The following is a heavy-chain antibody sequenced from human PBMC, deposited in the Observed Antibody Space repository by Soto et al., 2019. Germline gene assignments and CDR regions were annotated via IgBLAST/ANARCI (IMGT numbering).Heavy chain of an antibody. D-gene: IGHD2-8*01. J-gene: IGHJ3*01. CDR2: INPNNGKT. V-gene: IGHV1-18*01. CDR1: GYTFTSYG. CDR3: AREGVRMHAFDL. Sequence: QVQMVQSGAEVKKPGASVKVSCKASGYTFTSYGISWVRQAPGQGLEWMGWINPNNGKTNYAQNLQGRVTMTTDTSTRTAYMELKCLRTDDSAVYYCAREGVRMHAFDLWGQGTVVTVSS.